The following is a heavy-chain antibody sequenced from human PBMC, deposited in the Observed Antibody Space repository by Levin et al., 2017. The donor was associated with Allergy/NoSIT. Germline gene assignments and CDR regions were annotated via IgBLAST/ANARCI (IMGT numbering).Heavy chain of an antibody. CDR2: IYTSGST. CDR1: GGSISSGSYY. J-gene: IGHJ4*02. Sequence: SQTLSLTCTVSGGSISSGSYYWSWIRQPAGKGLEWIGRIYTSGSTNYNPSLKSRVTISVDTSKNQFSLKLSSVTAADTAVYYCARAPGAGFDWLPPVYFDYWGQGTLVTVSS. CDR3: ARAPGAGFDWLPPVYFDY. D-gene: IGHD3-9*01. V-gene: IGHV4-61*02.